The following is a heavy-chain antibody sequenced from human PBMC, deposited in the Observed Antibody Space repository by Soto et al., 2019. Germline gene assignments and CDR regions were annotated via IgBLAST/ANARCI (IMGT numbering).Heavy chain of an antibody. D-gene: IGHD2-15*01. V-gene: IGHV4-31*03. CDR1: GGSISSGGYY. Sequence: NPSETLSLTCTVSGGSISSGGYYWSWIRQHPGKGLEWIGYIHYSGRTYYNPSLKSRVTISVDTSKNQFSLKLSSVTAADTAVYYCARDLYCSGGDCYGGAEGLGWGQGTLVTVSA. CDR2: IHYSGRT. J-gene: IGHJ4*02. CDR3: ARDLYCSGGDCYGGAEGLG.